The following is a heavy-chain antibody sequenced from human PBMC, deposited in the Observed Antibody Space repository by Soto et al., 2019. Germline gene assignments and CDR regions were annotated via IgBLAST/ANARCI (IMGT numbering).Heavy chain of an antibody. Sequence: SETLSLTCAVYGGSFSGYYWSWIRQPPGKGLEWIGEINHSGSTNYNPSLKSRVTISVDTSKNQFSLKLSSVTAADTAVYYCERGRSGVGYCSGGSCPKRKKNFSPFDIWGQGTMVTVSS. V-gene: IGHV4-34*01. CDR1: GGSFSGYY. CDR3: ERGRSGVGYCSGGSCPKRKKNFSPFDI. D-gene: IGHD2-15*01. J-gene: IGHJ3*02. CDR2: INHSGST.